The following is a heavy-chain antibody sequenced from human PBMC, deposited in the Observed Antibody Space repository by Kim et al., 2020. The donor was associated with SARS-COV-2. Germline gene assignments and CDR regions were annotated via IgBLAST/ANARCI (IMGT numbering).Heavy chain of an antibody. D-gene: IGHD3-16*02. J-gene: IGHJ4*02. Sequence: PSLKSRVTISVDTSKNQFSLKLSSVTAADTAVYYCARNMITFGGVIVPPDYWGQGTLVTVSS. V-gene: IGHV4-31*02. CDR3: ARNMITFGGVIVPPDY.